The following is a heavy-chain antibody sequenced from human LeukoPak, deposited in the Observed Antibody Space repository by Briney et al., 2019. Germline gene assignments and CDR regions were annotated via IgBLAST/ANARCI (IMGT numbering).Heavy chain of an antibody. J-gene: IGHJ5*02. V-gene: IGHV4-61*02. CDR1: GGSISSGSYY. Sequence: SETLSLTCTVSGGSISSGSYYWSWIRQPAGKGLEWIGRIYTSGSTNYNPSLKSRVTMSVDTSKNQFSLELNSVTAADTAVYYCARDLGIVGATGDNWFDPWGQGTLVTVSS. CDR2: IYTSGST. D-gene: IGHD1-26*01. CDR3: ARDLGIVGATGDNWFDP.